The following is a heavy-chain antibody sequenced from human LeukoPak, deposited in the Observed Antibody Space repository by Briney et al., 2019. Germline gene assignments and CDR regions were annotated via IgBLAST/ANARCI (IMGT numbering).Heavy chain of an antibody. J-gene: IGHJ4*02. CDR1: GFSFPYG. CDR3: AKATYYYDSSGYRGGYFDY. V-gene: IGHV3-23*01. CDR2: ITNSGENT. D-gene: IGHD3-22*01. Sequence: PGGSLRLSCEASGFSFPYGMSWVRQAPGKGLEWVSGITNSGENTYYADSVKGRFTISRDNSKNTLYLQMNSLRAEDTAVYYCAKATYYYDSSGYRGGYFDYWGQGTLVTVSS.